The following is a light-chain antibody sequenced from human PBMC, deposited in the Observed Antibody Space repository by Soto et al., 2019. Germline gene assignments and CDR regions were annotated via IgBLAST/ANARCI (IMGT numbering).Light chain of an antibody. CDR3: QQHNDWPPIT. J-gene: IGKJ5*01. V-gene: IGKV3-15*01. Sequence: EIMMTQSPATLSVSPGESATLSCRASQSVSNSLAWYQHKPGQVPRLLIYYASTRATGIPARFSGSGSGTDFTLTISSLQSEDFALYYCQQHNDWPPITFGQGTRLEIK. CDR1: QSVSNS. CDR2: YAS.